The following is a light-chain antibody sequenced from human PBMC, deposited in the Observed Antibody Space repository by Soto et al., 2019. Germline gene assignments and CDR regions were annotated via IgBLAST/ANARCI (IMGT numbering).Light chain of an antibody. CDR2: GNS. CDR1: SSNIGAGYD. V-gene: IGLV1-40*01. Sequence: QAVVTQPPSVSGAPGQRVTISCTGSSSNIGAGYDVHWYQQLPGTAPKLLIYGNSNRPSGVPDRFSGSKSGTSASLAITGLQAEDEADYSCQSYDSSLSGSVVFGGGTKLTV. J-gene: IGLJ2*01. CDR3: QSYDSSLSGSVV.